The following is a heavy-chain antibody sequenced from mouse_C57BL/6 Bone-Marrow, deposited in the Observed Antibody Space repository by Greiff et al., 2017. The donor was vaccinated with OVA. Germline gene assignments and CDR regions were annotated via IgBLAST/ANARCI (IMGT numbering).Heavy chain of an antibody. CDR1: GYTFTDYE. J-gene: IGHJ4*01. CDR3: KSPFITTDAMDY. D-gene: IGHD1-1*01. CDR2: IDPETGGT. Sequence: VQLQQSGAELVRPGASVTLSCKASGYTFTDYEMHWVKQTPVHGLEWIGAIDPETGGTAYNQKFKGKAILTADKSSSTAYMELRSLTSEDSAVYYCKSPFITTDAMDYWGQGTSVTVSS. V-gene: IGHV1-15*01.